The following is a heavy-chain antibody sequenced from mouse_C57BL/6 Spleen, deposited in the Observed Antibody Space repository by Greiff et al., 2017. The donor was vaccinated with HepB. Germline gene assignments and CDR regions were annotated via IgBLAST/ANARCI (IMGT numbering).Heavy chain of an antibody. D-gene: IGHD1-1*01. Sequence: QVQLQQSGPELVKPGASVKISCKASGYAFSSSWMNWVKQRPGKGLEWIGRIYPGDGDTNYNGKFKGKATLTADKSSSTAYMQLRSLTSEDSAVYFCASYDYGSSYAMDYWGQGTSVTVSS. J-gene: IGHJ4*01. CDR1: GYAFSSSW. V-gene: IGHV1-82*01. CDR2: IYPGDGDT. CDR3: ASYDYGSSYAMDY.